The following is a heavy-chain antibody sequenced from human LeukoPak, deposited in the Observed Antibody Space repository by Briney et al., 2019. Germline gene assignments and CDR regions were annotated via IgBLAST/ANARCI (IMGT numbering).Heavy chain of an antibody. D-gene: IGHD4-17*01. J-gene: IGHJ4*02. V-gene: IGHV4-34*01. Sequence: SETLSLTCAVYGGPFSSYSWSWIRQAPGKGLEWIGEINHSGSTSYNPSLKSRVTISVDTSKNQFSLNLSSVTAADTAVYYCARDNSVTIAGHHTLDYWGQGTLVTVSS. CDR3: ARDNSVTIAGHHTLDY. CDR1: GGPFSSYS. CDR2: INHSGST.